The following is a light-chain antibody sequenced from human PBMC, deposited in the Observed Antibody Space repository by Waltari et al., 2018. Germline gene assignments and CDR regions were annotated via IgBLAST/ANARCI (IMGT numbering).Light chain of an antibody. CDR1: QSISKY. V-gene: IGKV3-20*01. Sequence: EIMLTQSPGTLSLSPGERATLSCRASQSISKYLAWYQQKPGQAPSLLIYDASSRATGIPDRFSGSGSGTDFSLTISRLEPEDFAVYYCQKYGSLPATFGQGTKAEIK. J-gene: IGKJ1*01. CDR3: QKYGSLPAT. CDR2: DAS.